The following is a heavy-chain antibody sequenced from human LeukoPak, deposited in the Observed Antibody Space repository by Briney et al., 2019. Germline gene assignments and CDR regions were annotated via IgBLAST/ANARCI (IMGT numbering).Heavy chain of an antibody. CDR1: GFTFGDYT. D-gene: IGHD2-2*01. V-gene: IGHV3-49*03. J-gene: IGHJ4*02. CDR3: IRGGASSPFDY. Sequence: GGSLRLSCTASGFTFGDYTVTWFRQAPGKGLEWVGFIRSKAYGGTTEDAASVKGRFAISRDDSKSIAYLQMNSLKTEDTAVYYCIRGGASSPFDYWGQGTLVTVSS. CDR2: IRSKAYGGTT.